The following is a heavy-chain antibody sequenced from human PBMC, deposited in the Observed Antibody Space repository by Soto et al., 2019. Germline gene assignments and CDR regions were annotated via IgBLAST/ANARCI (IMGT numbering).Heavy chain of an antibody. CDR1: GYTFTSYG. Sequence: GASVKVSCKASGYTFTSYGISWVRQAPGQGLEWMGWISAYNGNTNYAQKLQGRVTMTTDTSTSTAYMELRSLRSDDTAVNYCARRLRLGELSLPRYYYYYGMDVWGQGTTVTVAS. CDR2: ISAYNGNT. J-gene: IGHJ6*02. D-gene: IGHD3-16*02. V-gene: IGHV1-18*01. CDR3: ARRLRLGELSLPRYYYYYGMDV.